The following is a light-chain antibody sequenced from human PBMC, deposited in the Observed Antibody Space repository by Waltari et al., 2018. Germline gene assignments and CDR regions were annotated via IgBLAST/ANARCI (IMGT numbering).Light chain of an antibody. V-gene: IGKV3-11*01. Sequence: EIVLTQSPDTLSLSPGERATLSCRASQSVSTYLAWYQQRLGQAPRLLIYDSSNTATGIPARFSGSGSETDFTLTISSLEPEDFAVYYCQQRYKWPLTFGGGSKVEI. CDR1: QSVSTY. J-gene: IGKJ4*01. CDR3: QQRYKWPLT. CDR2: DSS.